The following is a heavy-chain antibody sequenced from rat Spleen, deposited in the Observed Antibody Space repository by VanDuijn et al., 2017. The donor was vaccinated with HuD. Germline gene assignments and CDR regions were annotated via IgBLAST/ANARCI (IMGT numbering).Heavy chain of an antibody. CDR2: VSSGGDS. V-gene: IGHV2S12*01. CDR1: GFSLTSNG. CDR3: ATQHYYDGYYRDY. D-gene: IGHD1-12*03. J-gene: IGHJ2*01. Sequence: QVQLKESGPGLVQPSQTLSLTCTVSGFSLTSNGISWVRQPPGKGLEWIAAVSSGGDSYYNSGLKSRLSISRDISTRQVFLKMNNLQTEDTAMYFCATQHYYDGYYRDYWGQGVMVTVSS.